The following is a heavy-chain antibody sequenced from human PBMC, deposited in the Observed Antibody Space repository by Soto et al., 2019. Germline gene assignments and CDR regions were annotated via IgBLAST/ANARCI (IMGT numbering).Heavy chain of an antibody. Sequence: PGESLKISCKGSEYMFSDYWIAWVLQMPDTGLERMGIIYPGDSDTRYNPSFQGQVAISVDKSINTAYLQWTTLKASDTAIYYCARRKSGPTFSYYGLDVWGQGTTVTVSS. J-gene: IGHJ6*02. CDR2: IYPGDSDT. CDR1: EYMFSDYW. V-gene: IGHV5-51*01. CDR3: ARRKSGPTFSYYGLDV.